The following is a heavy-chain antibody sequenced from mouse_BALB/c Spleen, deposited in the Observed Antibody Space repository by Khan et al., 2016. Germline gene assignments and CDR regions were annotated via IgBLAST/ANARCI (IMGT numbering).Heavy chain of an antibody. Sequence: QVRLQQSGAELAKPGASVKMSCKASDYTFTSYWMHWVKQRPGQGLEWIGYINPSTGYTEYNQKFKDKATLTADKSSSTAYMQLSGLTSEDSAVYYCARWAYYGNYLFAYWGQGTLVTVSA. CDR3: ARWAYYGNYLFAY. CDR2: INPSTGYT. V-gene: IGHV1-7*01. CDR1: DYTFTSYW. J-gene: IGHJ3*01. D-gene: IGHD2-10*01.